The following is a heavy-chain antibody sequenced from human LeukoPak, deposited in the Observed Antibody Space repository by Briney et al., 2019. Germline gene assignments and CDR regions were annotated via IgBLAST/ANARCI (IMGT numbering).Heavy chain of an antibody. CDR2: ISWNSGSS. J-gene: IGHJ4*02. CDR3: AREGCSSTSCYDY. D-gene: IGHD2-2*01. Sequence: GGSLRLSCVVSGFISDDYAMHWVRQAPGKGLEWVSGISWNSGSSVYADSVKGRFTISRDNAKNSLYLQMNSLRAEDTAVYYCAREGCSSTSCYDYWGQGTLVTVSS. CDR1: GFISDDYA. V-gene: IGHV3-9*02.